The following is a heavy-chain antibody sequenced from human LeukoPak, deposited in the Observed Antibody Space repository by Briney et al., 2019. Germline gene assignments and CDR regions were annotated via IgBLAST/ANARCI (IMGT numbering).Heavy chain of an antibody. CDR1: GYTFTTYG. CDR3: ARDELHYDTLTGYSATGIDY. Sequence: ASVKVSCKASGYTFTTYGMNWVRQAPGQGLEWMGWINTNTGNPTYAQGFTGRFVFSLDTSVSTAYLQISSLKAEDTAVYYCARDELHYDTLTGYSATGIDYWGQGTLVTVSS. V-gene: IGHV7-4-1*02. D-gene: IGHD3-9*01. J-gene: IGHJ4*02. CDR2: INTNTGNP.